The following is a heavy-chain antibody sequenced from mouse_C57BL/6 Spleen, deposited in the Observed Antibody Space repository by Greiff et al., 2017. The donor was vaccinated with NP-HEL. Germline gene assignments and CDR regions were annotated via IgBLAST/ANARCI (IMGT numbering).Heavy chain of an antibody. V-gene: IGHV1-61*01. D-gene: IGHD3-2*02. CDR3: AKSDSSGPYYAMDY. Sequence: VQLQQPGAELVRPGSSVKLSCKASGYTFTSYWMDWVKQRPGQGLEWIGNIYPSDSETHYNQKFKDKATLTVDKSSSTAYMQLSSLTSEDSAVYYCAKSDSSGPYYAMDYWGQGTSVTVSS. CDR2: IYPSDSET. CDR1: GYTFTSYW. J-gene: IGHJ4*01.